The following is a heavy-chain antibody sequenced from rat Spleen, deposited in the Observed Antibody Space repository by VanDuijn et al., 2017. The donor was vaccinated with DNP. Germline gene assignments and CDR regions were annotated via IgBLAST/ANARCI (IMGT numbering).Heavy chain of an antibody. Sequence: EVQLVESGGGLVQPGRSMKLSCATSGLTFSHSDLAWVRQAPKKGLEWVATIIYDGSRTYYRDSVKGRFTISRDNAKSTLYLQMNSLRSEDTATYYCARGDYGYNRYAMDVWGQGTSVTVSS. V-gene: IGHV5S10*01. CDR2: IIYDGSRT. J-gene: IGHJ4*01. CDR3: ARGDYGYNRYAMDV. CDR1: GLTFSHSD. D-gene: IGHD1-9*01.